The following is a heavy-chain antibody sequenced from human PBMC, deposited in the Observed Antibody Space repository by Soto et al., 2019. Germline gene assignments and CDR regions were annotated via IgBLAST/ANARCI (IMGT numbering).Heavy chain of an antibody. CDR3: ARLSGYCSSTSCHYYYYYYMDV. CDR1: GYSFTSYW. D-gene: IGHD2-2*01. V-gene: IGHV5-51*01. Sequence: GESLKISCKGSGYSFTSYWIGWVRQMPGKGLEWMGIIYPGDSDTRYSPSFQGQVTISADKSISTAYLQWSSLKASDTAMYYCARLSGYCSSTSCHYYYYYYMDVWGKGTTVTVSS. CDR2: IYPGDSDT. J-gene: IGHJ6*03.